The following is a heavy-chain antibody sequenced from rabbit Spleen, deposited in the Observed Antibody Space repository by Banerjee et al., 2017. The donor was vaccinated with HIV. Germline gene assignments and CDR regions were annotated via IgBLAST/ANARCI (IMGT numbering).Heavy chain of an antibody. CDR1: GFSFTDRDV. V-gene: IGHV1S45*01. Sequence: QEQLEESGGGLVKPEGSLTLTCKASGFSFTDRDVMCWVRQAPGKGLEWIACINTATGKAVYASWAKGQFTMSKTSSTTVTLQMTSLTAADTATYFCARGVIGDGNYIHDINFWGQGTLVTVS. CDR2: INTATGKA. D-gene: IGHD1-1*01. J-gene: IGHJ4*01. CDR3: ARGVIGDGNYIHDINF.